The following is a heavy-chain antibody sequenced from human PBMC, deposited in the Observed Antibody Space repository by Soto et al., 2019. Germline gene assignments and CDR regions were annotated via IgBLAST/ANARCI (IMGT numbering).Heavy chain of an antibody. J-gene: IGHJ5*02. CDR3: ARNTGYCSGGRRWWFDP. CDR1: GGSISSSSYY. Sequence: QLQLQESGPGLVKPSETLSLTCTVSGGSISSSSYYWGWIRQPPGKGLEWIGSIYYSGSTYYNPSLKWRVPISGDQSQNQFPLKLSSVTAADTAVYYCARNTGYCSGGRRWWFDPWGQGTLVTVSS. V-gene: IGHV4-39*01. CDR2: IYYSGST. D-gene: IGHD2-15*01.